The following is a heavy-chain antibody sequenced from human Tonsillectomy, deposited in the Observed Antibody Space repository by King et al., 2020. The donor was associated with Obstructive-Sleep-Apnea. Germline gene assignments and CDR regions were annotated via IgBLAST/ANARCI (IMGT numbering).Heavy chain of an antibody. D-gene: IGHD3-3*01. Sequence: VQLVESGGGLVQPGGSLRLSCAASGFTFSSYWMSWVRQAPGKGLEWVANIKQDGSEKYYVDSVKGRFTISRDNAKNSLYLQMNSLRAEDTAVYYCARKGRDDFLSGYFDYYYYGMDAWGQGTTVTVSS. CDR3: ARKGRDDFLSGYFDYYYYGMDA. CDR2: IKQDGSEK. J-gene: IGHJ6*02. CDR1: GFTFSSYW. V-gene: IGHV3-7*03.